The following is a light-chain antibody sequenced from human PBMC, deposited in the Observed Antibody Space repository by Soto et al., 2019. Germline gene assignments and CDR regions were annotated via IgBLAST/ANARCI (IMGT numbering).Light chain of an antibody. CDR1: QSVSSNY. V-gene: IGKV3-20*01. CDR2: GAS. J-gene: IGKJ2*01. CDR3: QQYGSAPPYT. Sequence: IVLTQSPGTLSLYPGERATLSCRASQSVSSNYLAWYQQKPGQAPRLLIYGASSRATVIPDRFSGSGSGTDFTLTISRLEPEDFAVYYCQQYGSAPPYTFGHGTKLEMK.